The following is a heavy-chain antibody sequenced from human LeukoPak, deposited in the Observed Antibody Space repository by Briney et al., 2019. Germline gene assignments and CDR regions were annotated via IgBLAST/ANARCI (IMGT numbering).Heavy chain of an antibody. V-gene: IGHV4-39*07. Sequence: SETLSLTCTVSGGSISSSSYYWGWIRQPPGKGLGWIGSIYYSGSTYYNPSLKGRVTISVDTSKNQFSLKLSSVTAADTAVYYCASTPSYYYDSSGYYFDWGQGTLVTVSS. CDR1: GGSISSSSYY. D-gene: IGHD3-22*01. J-gene: IGHJ4*02. CDR2: IYYSGST. CDR3: ASTPSYYYDSSGYYFD.